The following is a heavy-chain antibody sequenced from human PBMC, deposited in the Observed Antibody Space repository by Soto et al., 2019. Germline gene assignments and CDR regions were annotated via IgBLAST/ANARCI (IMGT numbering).Heavy chain of an antibody. CDR3: ARDLLTIFGVVSMDV. CDR2: IKQDGSEK. CDR1: GFTFSSYW. Sequence: GGSLRLSCAASGFTFSSYWMSWVRQAPGKGLEWVANIKQDGSEKYYVDSVKGRFTISRDNAKNSLYLQMNSLRAEDTAVYYCARDLLTIFGVVSMDVWGQGTTVTVSS. J-gene: IGHJ6*02. D-gene: IGHD3-3*01. V-gene: IGHV3-7*03.